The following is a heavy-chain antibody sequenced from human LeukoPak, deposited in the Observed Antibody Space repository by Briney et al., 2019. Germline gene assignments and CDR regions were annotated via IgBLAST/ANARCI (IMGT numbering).Heavy chain of an antibody. D-gene: IGHD2/OR15-2a*01. CDR1: GFTFSRYG. V-gene: IGHV3-21*04. Sequence: GGSLRLSCAASGFTFSRYGMSWVRQAPGKGLEWVSTISGSGNNTYYADSVKGRFTISRDNAKNSLYLQMNSLRAEDTALYYCARNTGDFDYWGQGTLVTVSS. CDR3: ARNTGDFDY. J-gene: IGHJ4*02. CDR2: ISGSGNNT.